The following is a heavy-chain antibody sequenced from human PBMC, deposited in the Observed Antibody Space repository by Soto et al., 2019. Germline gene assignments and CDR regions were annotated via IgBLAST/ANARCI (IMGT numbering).Heavy chain of an antibody. D-gene: IGHD2-21*02. CDR3: ARAADCYSDFYSGFGC. Sequence: SETLSRTSTVSGGSVSSGSYYWSWIRQPPGKGLEWIGSIYYSGSTNYTPSLKSRVTISVDTSKNQLPLKLSSITAAETAVYYCARAADCYSDFYSGFGCCGRVTLFTFSS. V-gene: IGHV4-61*01. CDR2: IYYSGST. J-gene: IGHJ1*01. CDR1: GGSVSSGSYY.